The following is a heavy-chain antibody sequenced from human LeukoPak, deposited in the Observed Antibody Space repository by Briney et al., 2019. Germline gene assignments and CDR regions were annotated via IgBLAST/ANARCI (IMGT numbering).Heavy chain of an antibody. CDR3: ARVPPPVLRFLEWLDY. CDR1: GGTFNSYP. J-gene: IGHJ4*02. Sequence: ASVKVSCKASGGTFNSYPISWVRQAPGQGLEWMGGIIPMFGTTNYPQKFQGRLTITADESTSTAYMELTSLTSEDTAVYYCARVPPPVLRFLEWLDYWGQGTLVTVSS. CDR2: IIPMFGTT. V-gene: IGHV1-69*13. D-gene: IGHD3-3*01.